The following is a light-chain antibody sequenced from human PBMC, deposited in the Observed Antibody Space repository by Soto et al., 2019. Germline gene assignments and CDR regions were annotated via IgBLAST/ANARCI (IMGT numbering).Light chain of an antibody. CDR2: GAS. J-gene: IGKJ3*01. CDR3: QQYGSSPFT. CDR1: QSVSSTY. V-gene: IGKV3-20*01. Sequence: DIVLAQSPGTLSLSPGERATLSCRASQSVSSTYLAWYQQKPGQASRLLIYGASSRATGIPDRFSGSGSGTDFTLTISRLEPEDFAVYYCQQYGSSPFTLGPGTKVDIK.